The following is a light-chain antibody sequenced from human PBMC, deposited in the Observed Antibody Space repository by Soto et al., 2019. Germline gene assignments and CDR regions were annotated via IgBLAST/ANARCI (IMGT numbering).Light chain of an antibody. V-gene: IGKV3-11*01. CDR2: DAS. CDR1: QSVSGY. Sequence: EIVLTQAPATLSLSPGERETISCRASQSVSGYLAWYQQKPGQAPRLLMYDASNRATGIPARFSGNGSGTDFTLTISSLEPEDFAVYYCQQRSNWPSTFGGGTKVDIK. CDR3: QQRSNWPST. J-gene: IGKJ4*01.